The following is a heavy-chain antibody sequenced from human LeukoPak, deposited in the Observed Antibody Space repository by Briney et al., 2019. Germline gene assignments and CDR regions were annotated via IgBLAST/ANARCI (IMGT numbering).Heavy chain of an antibody. V-gene: IGHV4-59*01. Sequence: SETLSLTXTVSGGSIGSYYWSWIRQPPGKGLEWIGYIYYSGSTDYNPSLRGRVTISVDTSKNQFSLKLSSVTAADTALYYCARGFNPWYFDLWGRGTLVTVSS. J-gene: IGHJ2*01. D-gene: IGHD3-3*01. CDR1: GGSIGSYY. CDR2: IYYSGST. CDR3: ARGFNPWYFDL.